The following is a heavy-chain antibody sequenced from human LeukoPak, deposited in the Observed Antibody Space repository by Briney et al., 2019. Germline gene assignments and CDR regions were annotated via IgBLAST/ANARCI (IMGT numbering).Heavy chain of an antibody. J-gene: IGHJ5*02. Sequence: SETLSLTCAVYGGSFSGYYWTWIRQPPGKGLEWIGEINHSGSTNYNPSLKSRVTISVDTSKNQFSLKLSSVTAADTAVYYCARVYDYVWGSYRYGNWFDPWGQGTLVTVSS. D-gene: IGHD3-16*02. V-gene: IGHV4-34*01. CDR1: GGSFSGYY. CDR3: ARVYDYVWGSYRYGNWFDP. CDR2: INHSGST.